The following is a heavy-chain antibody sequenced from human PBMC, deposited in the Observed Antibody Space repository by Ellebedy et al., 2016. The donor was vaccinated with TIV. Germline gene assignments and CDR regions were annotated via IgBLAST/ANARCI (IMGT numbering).Heavy chain of an antibody. Sequence: GESLKISCVASGFSFRSYWMSWVRQAPGKGLEWVANIRDDSEKYYVDSVKGRFTISRDNAKNSLYLQMNSLRAEDTAVYYCARFWHAGYDFWSGNYNSPIPMDVWGQGTTVTVSS. V-gene: IGHV3-7*03. J-gene: IGHJ6*02. CDR2: IRDDSEK. CDR1: GFSFRSYW. D-gene: IGHD3-3*01. CDR3: ARFWHAGYDFWSGNYNSPIPMDV.